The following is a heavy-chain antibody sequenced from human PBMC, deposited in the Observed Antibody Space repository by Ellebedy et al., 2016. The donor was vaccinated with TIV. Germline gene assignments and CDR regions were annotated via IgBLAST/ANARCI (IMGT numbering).Heavy chain of an antibody. Sequence: SETLSLXXTVSGGSISSGDYYWTWIRQPPGKGLEWIGEVSHSGSTNYSPSLKSRVTISKDTSKNQFSLRLSSVTAADTAVYYCARGGGYCGGPTCYNDYWGQGILVTVSS. J-gene: IGHJ4*02. CDR3: ARGGGYCGGPTCYNDY. V-gene: IGHV4-39*07. CDR1: GGSISSGDYY. D-gene: IGHD2-2*02. CDR2: VSHSGST.